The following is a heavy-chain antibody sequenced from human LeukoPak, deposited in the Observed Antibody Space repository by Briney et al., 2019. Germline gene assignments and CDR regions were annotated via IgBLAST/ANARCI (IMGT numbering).Heavy chain of an antibody. J-gene: IGHJ4*02. CDR2: ISGSGGNT. CDR1: GFTFSRNG. Sequence: GGSLRLSCAASGFTFSRNGMTWVRQAPGKGLEWVSAISGSGGNTYYADSVKGRFTISRDNSKNTLYLQMDSLRAEDTAVYYCAKSVVTALTYFDYWGQGTLVTVSS. CDR3: AKSVVTALTYFDY. V-gene: IGHV3-23*01. D-gene: IGHD2-21*02.